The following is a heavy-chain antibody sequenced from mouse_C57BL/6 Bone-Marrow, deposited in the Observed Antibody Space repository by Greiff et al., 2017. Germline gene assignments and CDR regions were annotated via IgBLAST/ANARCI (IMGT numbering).Heavy chain of an antibody. V-gene: IGHV1-15*01. CDR3: TRLTAQATLAWFAY. CDR1: GYTFTDYE. J-gene: IGHJ3*01. Sequence: QVQLKESGAELVRPGASVTLSCKASGYTFTDYEMHWVKQTPVPGLEWIGAIDPETGGTAYNQKFKGKAILTADKSSSTAYMELRSLTSEDSAVYYCTRLTAQATLAWFAYWGQGTLVTVSA. CDR2: IDPETGGT. D-gene: IGHD3-2*02.